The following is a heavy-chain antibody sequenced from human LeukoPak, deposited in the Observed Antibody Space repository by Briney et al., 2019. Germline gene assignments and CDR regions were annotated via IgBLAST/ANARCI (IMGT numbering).Heavy chain of an antibody. J-gene: IGHJ6*02. D-gene: IGHD6-6*01. CDR2: ISAYNGNT. V-gene: IGHV1-18*01. Sequence: ASVKVSCKASGYTFRTYGLSWVRQAPGQGLEWMGWISAYNGNTNYAQKLQGRVTMTTDTSTSTAYMELRSLRSDDTAVYYCARDPREQLDYYGMGVWGQGTTVTVSS. CDR3: ARDPREQLDYYGMGV. CDR1: GYTFRTYG.